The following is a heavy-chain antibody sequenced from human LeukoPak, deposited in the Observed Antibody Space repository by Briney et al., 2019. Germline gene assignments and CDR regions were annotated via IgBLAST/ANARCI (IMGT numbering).Heavy chain of an antibody. V-gene: IGHV1-18*01. CDR3: ARDYGNDSSGYHLLYYYYGMDV. D-gene: IGHD3-22*01. CDR2: ISAYNGNT. J-gene: IGHJ6*02. Sequence: ASVKVSCKASGYTFTSYGISWVRQAPGQGLEWMGWISAYNGNTNYAQKLQGRVTMTTDTSTSTAYMELRSLRSDDTAVYYCARDYGNDSSGYHLLYYYYGMDVWGQGTTVTVSS. CDR1: GYTFTSYG.